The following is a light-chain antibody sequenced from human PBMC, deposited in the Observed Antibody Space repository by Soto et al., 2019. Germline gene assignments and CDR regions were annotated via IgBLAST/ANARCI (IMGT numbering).Light chain of an antibody. CDR2: AVS. CDR3: CSYTSLSTVV. J-gene: IGLJ2*01. Sequence: QSDLTQPASVSGSPGQSITLSCTGTSSDVGGYNHVSWYQHSPGKAPKLILFAVSDRPSGVSHRFSGSKSGNTASLTISGLQADDEADYYCCSYTSLSTVVFGGGTKVTVL. V-gene: IGLV2-14*01. CDR1: SSDVGGYNH.